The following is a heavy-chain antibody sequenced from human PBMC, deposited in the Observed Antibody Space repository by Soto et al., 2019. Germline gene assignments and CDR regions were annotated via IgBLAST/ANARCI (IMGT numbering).Heavy chain of an antibody. D-gene: IGHD6-13*01. V-gene: IGHV4-31*03. J-gene: IGHJ4*02. CDR2: IYYSGST. CDR3: ARDTGGIAAAGGFDY. Sequence: QVQLQESGPGLVKPSQTLSLTCTVSGGSISSGGYYWSWIRQHPGKGLEWIGYIYYSGSTYYNPSLKSRVTISVDTSKNQFSLKLSSVTAAVTAVYYCARDTGGIAAAGGFDYWGQGTLVTVSS. CDR1: GGSISSGGYY.